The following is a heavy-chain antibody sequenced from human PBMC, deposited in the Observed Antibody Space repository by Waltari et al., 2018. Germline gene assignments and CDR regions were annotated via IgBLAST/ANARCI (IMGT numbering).Heavy chain of an antibody. V-gene: IGHV7-4-1*02. D-gene: IGHD3-22*01. J-gene: IGHJ4*02. CDR3: ARSHYYDTLGYYDY. CDR1: GYTFVTYA. Sequence: QVQLVQSGSELKRPGASVKVSCKASGYTFVTYALHWVRQAPGQVLEWMGWTHTNTGKPTLSQGFTGRFVFSMDTSVSTAYLQINSLDAEDTAVYYCARSHYYDTLGYYDYWGQGTLVTVSS. CDR2: THTNTGKP.